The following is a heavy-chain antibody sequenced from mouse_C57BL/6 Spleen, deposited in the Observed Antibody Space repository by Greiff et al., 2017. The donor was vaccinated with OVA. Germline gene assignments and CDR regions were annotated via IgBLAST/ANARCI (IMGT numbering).Heavy chain of an antibody. D-gene: IGHD3-2*02. CDR2: ISVGGSYT. V-gene: IGHV5-4*01. Sequence: EVQRVESGGGLVKPGGSLKLSCAASGFTFSSYAMSWVRQTPEKRLEWVATISVGGSYTYYPDNVKGRFTISRDNAKNNLYLQMSQLKSEDTAMYYCAREKLGNLRGYFDVWGTGTTVTVSS. J-gene: IGHJ1*03. CDR3: AREKLGNLRGYFDV. CDR1: GFTFSSYA.